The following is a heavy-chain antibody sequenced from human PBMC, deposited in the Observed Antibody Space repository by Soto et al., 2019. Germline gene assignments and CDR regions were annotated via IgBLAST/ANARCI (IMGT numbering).Heavy chain of an antibody. V-gene: IGHV1-2*04. Sequence: QVQLVQSGAEVKKPGASVKVSCKASGYTFTGYYMHWVRQAPGQGLEWMGWINPNSGGTNYAQKFQAWVTMTRDTSISTAYMELSRLRSDDTAVYYCARGRDITMIVVVPFDYWGQGTLVTVSS. CDR3: ARGRDITMIVVVPFDY. J-gene: IGHJ4*02. CDR2: INPNSGGT. CDR1: GYTFTGYY. D-gene: IGHD3-22*01.